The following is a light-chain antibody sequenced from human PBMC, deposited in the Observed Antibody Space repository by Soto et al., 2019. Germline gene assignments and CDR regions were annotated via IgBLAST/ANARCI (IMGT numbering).Light chain of an antibody. J-gene: IGKJ1*01. CDR2: GAS. V-gene: IGKV1-39*01. CDR3: QQSYNVPPWT. CDR1: QNINSD. Sequence: DIQMTQSPSSLSASVGDRVTITCRASQNINSDLNWYQQKPGKAPKLLIYGASTLQGGVPSRFSGSGSGTDFTLTITSLQPEDFATFYCQQSYNVPPWTFGQGTKVEI.